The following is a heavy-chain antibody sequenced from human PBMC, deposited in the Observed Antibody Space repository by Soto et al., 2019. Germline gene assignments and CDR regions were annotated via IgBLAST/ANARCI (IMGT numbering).Heavy chain of an antibody. CDR2: VSHDGKCQ. CDR1: GFTFSNYG. D-gene: IGHD2-21*02. CDR3: AKEGTVKRSYYFDY. V-gene: IGHV3-30*18. Sequence: QVQLVESGGGVVQPGRSLRLSCAASGFTFSNYGMQWVRQAPGKGLEWVAVVSHDGKCQYYADSVKGRFTISRDNSKNTVYLQMDSLRPEDTVVYYCAKEGTVKRSYYFDYWGQGTLVTVSS. J-gene: IGHJ4*02.